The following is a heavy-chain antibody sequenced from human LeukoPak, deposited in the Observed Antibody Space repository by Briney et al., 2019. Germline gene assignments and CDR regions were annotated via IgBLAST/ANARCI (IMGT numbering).Heavy chain of an antibody. V-gene: IGHV3-23*01. J-gene: IGHJ6*04. CDR3: AKQGGRGTYYDFWSGAPPGDV. Sequence: GGSLRLSCAASGFTFSSYAMSWVRKAPGKGLEWVSVISGSGGSTHYADSVKGRFIISRDNSKNTLYLQMNSLRAEDTAVYYCAKQGGRGTYYDFWSGAPPGDVWGKGTTVTVSS. D-gene: IGHD3-3*01. CDR2: ISGSGGST. CDR1: GFTFSSYA.